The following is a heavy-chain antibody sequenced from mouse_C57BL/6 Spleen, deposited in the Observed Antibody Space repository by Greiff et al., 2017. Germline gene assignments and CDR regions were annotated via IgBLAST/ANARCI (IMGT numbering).Heavy chain of an antibody. CDR1: GYTFTDHI. D-gene: IGHD2-5*01. J-gene: IGHJ1*03. CDR3: GRTGDSNYGYFDF. CDR2: ISPVSGET. Sequence: VQLQQSGAELASPGASVTLSCKASGYTFTDHIMNWVKKRPGQGLEWIGRISPVSGETNYNQKVMGKATFSVDRSSSTVYMVLNSLTSEDPAVYYCGRTGDSNYGYFDFWGTGTTVTVSS. V-gene: IGHV1-11*01.